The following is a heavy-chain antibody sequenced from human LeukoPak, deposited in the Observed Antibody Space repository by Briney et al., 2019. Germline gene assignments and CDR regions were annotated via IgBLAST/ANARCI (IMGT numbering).Heavy chain of an antibody. J-gene: IGHJ4*02. CDR1: GFTFSDHY. D-gene: IGHD1-26*01. CDR2: IRNKAVSYIT. Sequence: PGGSLRLSCAASGFTFSDHYMDWVRQAPGKGLEWVSRIRNKAVSYITEYAASVKGRFTISRDESKNSLYLQMNSLKTEDTAVYYCARDRWELLYYFDYWGQGTLVTVSS. V-gene: IGHV3-72*01. CDR3: ARDRWELLYYFDY.